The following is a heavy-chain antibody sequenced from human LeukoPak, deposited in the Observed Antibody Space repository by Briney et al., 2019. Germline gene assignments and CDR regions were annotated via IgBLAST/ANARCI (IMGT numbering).Heavy chain of an antibody. CDR2: IHNSGST. CDR1: GGSISSGGNY. Sequence: SETLSLTCTVSGGSISSGGNYWSWIRQHPGKGLEWTGYIHNSGSTTYSPSLKSRVTISLDTSKNQFSLKLSSVTVADTAVYYCANSDYGDFPFRGIWGQGTLVTVSS. V-gene: IGHV4-31*03. CDR3: ANSDYGDFPFRGI. J-gene: IGHJ4*02. D-gene: IGHD4-17*01.